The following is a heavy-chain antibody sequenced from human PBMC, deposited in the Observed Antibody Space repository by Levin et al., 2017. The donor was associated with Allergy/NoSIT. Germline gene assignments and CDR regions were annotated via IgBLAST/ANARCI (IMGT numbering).Heavy chain of an antibody. V-gene: IGHV2-5*02. D-gene: IGHD3-16*01. J-gene: IGHJ3*01. CDR2: IYWDDDR. CDR3: AHISITYGGVLRDDAFDF. Sequence: ESGPPLFPPFKTVKMTGKVVGGLRKMRGVFFSFLRPPPGAALAWLALIYWDDDRRYSPSLKSRLAITKDTSRNQVVLTMTNMDPMDTATYYCAHISITYGGVLRDDAFDFWGQGTLVTVSS. CDR1: GGLRKMRGVF.